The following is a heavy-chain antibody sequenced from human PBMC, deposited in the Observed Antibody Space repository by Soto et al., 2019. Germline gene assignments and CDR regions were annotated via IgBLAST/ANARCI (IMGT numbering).Heavy chain of an antibody. CDR3: VRDRRTFGGVNFDY. D-gene: IGHD3-16*01. CDR1: GFTVSSNY. Sequence: VQLVESGGGVVQPGRSLRLSCAASGFTVSSNYMSWVRQAPGKGLEWVSVIYSGGSTYYADSVKGRFTISRDNSKNTLYLQMNSLRAEDTAVYYCVRDRRTFGGVNFDYWGQGTLVTVSS. V-gene: IGHV3-53*01. CDR2: IYSGGST. J-gene: IGHJ4*02.